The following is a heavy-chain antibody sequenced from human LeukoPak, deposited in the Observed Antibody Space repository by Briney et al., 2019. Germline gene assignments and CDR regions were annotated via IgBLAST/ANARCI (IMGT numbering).Heavy chain of an antibody. V-gene: IGHV1-69*05. CDR1: GGTFSSYA. Sequence: GSSVKVSCKASGGTFSSYAISWVRRAPGQGLEWMGRIIPIFGTANYAQKFQGRVTITTDESTSTAYMELSSLRSEDTAVYYCARASVFGGSGSYYPIKNWFDPWGQGTLVTVSS. J-gene: IGHJ5*02. CDR2: IIPIFGTA. D-gene: IGHD3-10*01. CDR3: ARASVFGGSGSYYPIKNWFDP.